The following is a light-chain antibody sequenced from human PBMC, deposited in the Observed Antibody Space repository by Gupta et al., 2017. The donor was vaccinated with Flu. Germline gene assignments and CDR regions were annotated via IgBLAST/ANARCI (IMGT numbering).Light chain of an antibody. CDR1: QNVLYNSNKKNY. CDR3: QQYYDNPHT. V-gene: IGKV4-1*01. Sequence: DIVVTQSPAFLAVSLGERANISCRSSQNVLYNSNKKNYLAWYQQKAGQPPRLLIAWASTRASGVPDRFSGSGSGTDFTLTISSLQAEDVAVYYCQQYYDNPHTFGQGTKLELK. J-gene: IGKJ2*01. CDR2: WAS.